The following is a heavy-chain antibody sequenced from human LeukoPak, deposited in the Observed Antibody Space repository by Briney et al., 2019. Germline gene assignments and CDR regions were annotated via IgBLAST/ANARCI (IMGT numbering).Heavy chain of an antibody. V-gene: IGHV1-2*02. Sequence: ASVKVSCKASGYKFTDDYMQWARQAPGQGLEFMGWINPDSGFTNYAQKFKGRVTMTRDTSISTAYLEVRSLTSDDTAVYYCAPTAEAYTSWWKVWGQGTLVTVSS. CDR2: INPDSGFT. CDR1: GYKFTDDY. CDR3: APTAEAYTSWWKV. D-gene: IGHD3-16*01. J-gene: IGHJ4*02.